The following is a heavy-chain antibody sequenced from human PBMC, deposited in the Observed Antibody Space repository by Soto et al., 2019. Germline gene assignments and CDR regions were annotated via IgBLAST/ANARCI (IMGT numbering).Heavy chain of an antibody. V-gene: IGHV3-49*04. CDR2: IRSKAYGGTT. D-gene: IGHD6-6*01. CDR1: GFTFGDYA. CDR3: TRDKSWGSSSSGYYYGMDV. Sequence: GGSLRLSCTASGFTFGDYAMSWVRQAPGKGLEWVGFIRSKAYGGTTEYAASVKGRFTISRDDSKSIAYLQMNSLKTEDTAVYYCTRDKSWGSSSSGYYYGMDVWGQGTTFTVSS. J-gene: IGHJ6*02.